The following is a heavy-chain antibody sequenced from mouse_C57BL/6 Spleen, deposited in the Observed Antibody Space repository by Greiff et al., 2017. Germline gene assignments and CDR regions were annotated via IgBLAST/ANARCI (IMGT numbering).Heavy chain of an antibody. Sequence: VQLQQSGASVKISCKASGYAFSSYWMNWVKQRPGKGLEWIGQIYPGDGDTNYNGKFKGKATLTADKSSSTAYMQLSSLTSEDSAVYFCARDYSKGYFDVWGTGTTVTVSS. D-gene: IGHD2-5*01. CDR2: IYPGDGDT. CDR1: GYAFSSYW. V-gene: IGHV1-80*01. J-gene: IGHJ1*03. CDR3: ARDYSKGYFDV.